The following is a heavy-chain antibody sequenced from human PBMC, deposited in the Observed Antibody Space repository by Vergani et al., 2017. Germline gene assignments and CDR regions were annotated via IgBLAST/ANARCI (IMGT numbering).Heavy chain of an antibody. CDR1: GGSISSGDYY. V-gene: IGHV4-30-4*08. Sequence: QVQLQESGPGLVKPSQTLSLTCTVSGGSISSGDYYWNWIRQPPGKGLEWIGYIYYSENTYYNPSLKSRVAMSVDTSKNQFSLKVTSVTAADTAVYFCARDRGDTALIRGAYFDDWGQGTLVTVSS. D-gene: IGHD5-18*01. J-gene: IGHJ4*02. CDR3: ARDRGDTALIRGAYFDD. CDR2: IYYSENT.